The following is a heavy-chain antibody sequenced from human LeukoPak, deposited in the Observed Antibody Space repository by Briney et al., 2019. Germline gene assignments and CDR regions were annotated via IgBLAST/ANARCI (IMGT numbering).Heavy chain of an antibody. CDR1: GFTFITHA. Sequence: PGGSLRLSCAASGFTFITHAMTWVRQAPGKGLEWVSSIRTSAGAPTSYADSVKGRFTISRDNYRNTLYLKMDTLRAEATAVYYCLREGGGEGGQGTLVTVSS. CDR3: LREGGGE. V-gene: IGHV3-23*01. D-gene: IGHD1-26*01. CDR2: IRTSAGAPT. J-gene: IGHJ4*02.